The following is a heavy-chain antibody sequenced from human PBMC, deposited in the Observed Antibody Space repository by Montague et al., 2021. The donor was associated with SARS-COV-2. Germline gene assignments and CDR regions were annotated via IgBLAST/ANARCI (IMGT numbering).Heavy chain of an antibody. D-gene: IGHD3-10*01. V-gene: IGHV3-66*01. Sequence: SLRLSCAASGFTVSSNYMSWVRQAPGKGLEWVSVICSGGSTYYADSVKGRFTISRDNSKNTLYLQMNSLRAEDTAVYYCARDRVLLWFGELLGDFFMDVWGQGATVTVSS. CDR1: GFTVSSNY. CDR2: ICSGGST. J-gene: IGHJ6*02. CDR3: ARDRVLLWFGELLGDFFMDV.